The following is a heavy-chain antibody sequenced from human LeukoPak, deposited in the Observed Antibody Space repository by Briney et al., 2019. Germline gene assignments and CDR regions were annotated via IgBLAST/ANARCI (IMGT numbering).Heavy chain of an antibody. D-gene: IGHD3-10*01. CDR2: IYYSGST. CDR3: ASYYYGSGSYYNKPDWFDP. J-gene: IGHJ5*02. CDR1: GGSISSYY. V-gene: IGHV4-59*01. Sequence: SETLSLTCTVSGGSISSYYWSWIRQPPGKGLEWIGYIYYSGSTNYNPSLKSRVTISVDTSKNQFSLKLSSVTAADTAVYYCASYYYGSGSYYNKPDWFDPWGQGTLVTVSS.